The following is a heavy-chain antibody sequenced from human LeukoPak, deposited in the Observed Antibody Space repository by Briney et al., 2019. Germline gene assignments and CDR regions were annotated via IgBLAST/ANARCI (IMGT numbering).Heavy chain of an antibody. V-gene: IGHV4-4*07. CDR2: IHTSGST. CDR3: ARRDISSGWSFDY. J-gene: IGHJ4*02. CDR1: GGSISNYH. Sequence: SETLSLTCTVSGGSISNYHWSWIRQPAGKGLEWIGQIHTSGSTHYNPPLKSRVTMSIDTTEDQVSLTIRSVTAADTAFYYCARRDISSGWSFDYWGQGTLVTVSS. D-gene: IGHD6-19*01.